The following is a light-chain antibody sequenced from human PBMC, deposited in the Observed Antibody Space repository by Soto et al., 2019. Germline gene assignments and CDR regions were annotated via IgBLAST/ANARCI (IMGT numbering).Light chain of an antibody. V-gene: IGKV1-12*01. J-gene: IGKJ2*01. CDR1: QGIYTW. CDR3: QQADRVPYT. CDR2: AAS. Sequence: DIQMSQSPSFVSASVGDRVTITCRASQGIYTWLAWYQQKPGGAPTLLIHAASRLQSDVPSRFSGSGAGTEFTLTISSLQPEDFATYYCQQADRVPYTFGQGT.